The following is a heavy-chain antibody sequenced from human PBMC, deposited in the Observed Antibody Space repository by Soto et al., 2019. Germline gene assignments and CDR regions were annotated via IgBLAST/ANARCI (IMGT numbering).Heavy chain of an antibody. J-gene: IGHJ4*02. CDR2: LSSNGGWT. CDR3: ASDGVAANTGFDY. CDR1: GFTFSSYA. V-gene: IGHV3-64D*08. D-gene: IGHD1-26*01. Sequence: GGSLRLSCSASGFTFSSYAMHWVRQAPGKGLEYVSVLSSNGGWTYYADSVKGRFTISRDNSKNTLYLQMSSLRDEDTAVYYCASDGVAANTGFDYWGRGTLVTVSS.